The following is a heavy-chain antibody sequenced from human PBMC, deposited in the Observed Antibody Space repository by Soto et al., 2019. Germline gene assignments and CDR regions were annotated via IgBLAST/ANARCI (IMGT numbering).Heavy chain of an antibody. V-gene: IGHV3-33*01. J-gene: IGHJ6*02. CDR3: ARGYSSSWYFPFYYYYYGMDV. Sequence: KGREWVAVIWYDGSNKYYADSVKGRFTISRDNSKNTLYLQMNSLRAEDTAVYYCARGYSSSWYFPFYYYYYGMDVWGQGTSVSVYS. D-gene: IGHD6-13*01. CDR2: IWYDGSNK.